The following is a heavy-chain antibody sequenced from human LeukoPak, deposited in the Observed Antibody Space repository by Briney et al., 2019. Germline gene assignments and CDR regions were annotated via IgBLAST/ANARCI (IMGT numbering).Heavy chain of an antibody. V-gene: IGHV1-2*02. D-gene: IGHD3-22*01. Sequence: GASVKVSCKASGYTFTGYYMHWVRQAPGQGLEWMGWINPNSGGTNYAQKFQGRVTMTGDTSISTAYMELSRPRSDDTAVYYCARVDTMIVVAVPLTDAFDIWGQGTMVTVSS. CDR1: GYTFTGYY. CDR2: INPNSGGT. J-gene: IGHJ3*02. CDR3: ARVDTMIVVAVPLTDAFDI.